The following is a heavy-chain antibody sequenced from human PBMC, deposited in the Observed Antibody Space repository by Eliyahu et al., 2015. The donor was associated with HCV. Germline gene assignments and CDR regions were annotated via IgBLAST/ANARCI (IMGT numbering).Heavy chain of an antibody. CDR2: IKQDRSEK. Sequence: EVQLVESGGGLVQPGGSLRLSCXASGXTFXXYXMSWVRQAPGKGLXWXAKIKQDRSEKYYVDSVKGRFXISRDNAKNSLYLQMNSLRAEDTAVYYCARDVLGIQLWLSPADYWGQGTLVTVSS. CDR3: ARDVLGIQLWLSPADY. CDR1: GXTFXXYX. D-gene: IGHD5-18*01. J-gene: IGHJ4*02. V-gene: IGHV3-7*03.